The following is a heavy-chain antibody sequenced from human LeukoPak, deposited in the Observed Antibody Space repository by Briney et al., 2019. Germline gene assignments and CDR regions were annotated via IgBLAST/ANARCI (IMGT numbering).Heavy chain of an antibody. CDR1: GGSITPYY. V-gene: IGHV4-59*01. CDR3: ARAEGRRFDP. Sequence: SETLSLTCTVSGGSITPYYWSWIRQPPGKGLEWIGYIYYSGSTNYNPSLKSRVTISVDTSKNQFSLKLSSVTAADTAVYYCARAEGRRFDPWGQGTLVTVSS. J-gene: IGHJ5*02. D-gene: IGHD2-15*01. CDR2: IYYSGST.